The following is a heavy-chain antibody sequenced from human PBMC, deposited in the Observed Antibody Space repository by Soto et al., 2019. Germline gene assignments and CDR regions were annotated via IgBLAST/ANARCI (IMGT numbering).Heavy chain of an antibody. J-gene: IGHJ4*02. Sequence: GGSLILSCAAAGFTFSSYFMHWIRQAPGKGLEWVAVISYDGSNKYYADSVKGRFTISRDNSKNTLYLQMNSLRAEDTAVYYCAKDFTPGIAVAVPDFWVQGSLVTGSS. V-gene: IGHV3-30*18. CDR1: GFTFSSYF. CDR2: ISYDGSNK. D-gene: IGHD6-19*01. CDR3: AKDFTPGIAVAVPDF.